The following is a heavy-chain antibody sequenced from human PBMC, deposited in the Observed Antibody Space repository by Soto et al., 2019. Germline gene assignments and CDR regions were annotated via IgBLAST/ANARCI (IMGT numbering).Heavy chain of an antibody. V-gene: IGHV4-59*01. D-gene: IGHD2-15*01. CDR2: IYNSGST. Sequence: QVQLQESGPGLVKPSETLSLTCTVSGGSISTYYWNWVRQPPGEGLEWLGYIYNSGSTRYNPSLNSRVTISLDTSKNQFSLKLSSVTAADTAVYYCASFEFCSGATCYRPFDIWGQGTMVTVSS. J-gene: IGHJ3*02. CDR3: ASFEFCSGATCYRPFDI. CDR1: GGSISTYY.